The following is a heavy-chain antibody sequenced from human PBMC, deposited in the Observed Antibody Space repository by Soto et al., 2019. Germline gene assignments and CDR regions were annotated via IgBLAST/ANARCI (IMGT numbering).Heavy chain of an antibody. D-gene: IGHD3-3*01. Sequence: GASVKVSCKASGYTFTGYYMHWVRQAPGQGLEWMGWINPNSGGTNYAQKFQGRVTMTRDTSISTAYMELSRLRSDDTAVYYCAREGTYYDFWSGYYTGDFDYWGQGTLVTVSS. CDR2: INPNSGGT. V-gene: IGHV1-2*02. J-gene: IGHJ4*02. CDR3: AREGTYYDFWSGYYTGDFDY. CDR1: GYTFTGYY.